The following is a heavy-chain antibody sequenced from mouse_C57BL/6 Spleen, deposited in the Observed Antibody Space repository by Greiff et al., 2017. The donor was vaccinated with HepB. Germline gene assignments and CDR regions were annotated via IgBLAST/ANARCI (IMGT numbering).Heavy chain of an antibody. D-gene: IGHD2-4*01. V-gene: IGHV1-26*01. J-gene: IGHJ3*01. CDR1: GYTFTDYY. CDR2: INPNNGGT. Sequence: EVQLQQSGPELVKPGASVKISCKASGYTFTDYYMNWVKQSHGKSLEWIGDINPNNGGTSYNQKFKGKATLTVDKSSSTAYMELRSLTSEDSAVYYCGAWDDDTAWFAYWGQGTLVTVSA. CDR3: GAWDDDTAWFAY.